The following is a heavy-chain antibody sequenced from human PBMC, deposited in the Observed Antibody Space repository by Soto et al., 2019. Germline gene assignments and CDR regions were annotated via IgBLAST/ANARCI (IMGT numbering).Heavy chain of an antibody. Sequence: GRPNRLRYAASWGNGIDNDGSCVRKDKGKGLEWVSLIQNFGPTYYADSVKGRFTIYRDTSENTVHLQMDSLRAEDTAVYYCARDDVLCEGGRCYGVPLDVWVKGTTVTVSS. V-gene: IGHV3-66*01. CDR3: ARDDVLCEGGRCYGVPLDV. D-gene: IGHD2-15*01. CDR1: WGNGIDND. J-gene: IGHJ6*04. CDR2: IQNFGPT.